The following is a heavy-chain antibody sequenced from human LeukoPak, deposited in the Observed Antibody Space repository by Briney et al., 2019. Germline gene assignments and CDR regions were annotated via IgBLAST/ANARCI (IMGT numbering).Heavy chain of an antibody. V-gene: IGHV4-61*02. Sequence: SQTLSLTCTVSGGSISSGSYYWSWIRQPAGKGLEWIGRIYTSGSTNYNPSLKSRVTISVDTSKNQFSLKLSSVTAAGTAVYYCARDRYSSGWYDGFDYWGQGTLVTVSS. D-gene: IGHD6-19*01. J-gene: IGHJ4*02. CDR3: ARDRYSSGWYDGFDY. CDR1: GGSISSGSYY. CDR2: IYTSGST.